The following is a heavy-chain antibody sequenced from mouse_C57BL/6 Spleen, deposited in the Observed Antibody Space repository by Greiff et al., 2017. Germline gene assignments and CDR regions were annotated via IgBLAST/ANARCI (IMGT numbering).Heavy chain of an antibody. V-gene: IGHV1-15*01. J-gene: IGHJ4*01. CDR2: IDPETGGT. CDR1: GYTFTDYE. CDR3: TRSTYYGSSYRAMDY. D-gene: IGHD1-1*01. Sequence: LVESGAELVRPGASVTLSCKASGYTFTDYEMHWVKQTPVHGLEWIGAIDPETGGTAYNQKFKGKAILTADKSSSTAYMELRSLTSEDSAVYYCTRSTYYGSSYRAMDYWGQGTSVTVSS.